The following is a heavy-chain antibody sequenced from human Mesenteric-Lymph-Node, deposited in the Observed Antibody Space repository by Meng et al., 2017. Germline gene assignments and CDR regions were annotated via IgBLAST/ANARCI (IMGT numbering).Heavy chain of an antibody. CDR3: ADITAGF. V-gene: IGHV3-74*01. CDR1: GFSFSNYW. Sequence: EVQLVGSGGGVVQPGGSLSLSCTDSGFSFSNYWMHWVRQAPGKGLVWVSFINTDGSNTAYADSVKCRFTISRDNAKNTLYLQMNSLRVEDTAIYYCADITAGFWGQGTLVTVSS. CDR2: INTDGSNT. J-gene: IGHJ4*02. D-gene: IGHD3-10*01.